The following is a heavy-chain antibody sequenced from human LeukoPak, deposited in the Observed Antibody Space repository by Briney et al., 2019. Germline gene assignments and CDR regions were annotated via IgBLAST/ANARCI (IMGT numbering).Heavy chain of an antibody. CDR3: ARGRLGGFFDY. CDR1: GFTFSSYW. V-gene: IGHV3-74*01. D-gene: IGHD3-16*01. J-gene: IGHJ4*02. Sequence: GGSLRLSCAASGFTFSSYWVHWVRQAPGKGLVWVSRINSDGSSTNYADSVKGRFTISRDNAKNTLYLQMNSLRAEDTAVYYCARGRLGGFFDYWGQGTLVTVSS. CDR2: INSDGSST.